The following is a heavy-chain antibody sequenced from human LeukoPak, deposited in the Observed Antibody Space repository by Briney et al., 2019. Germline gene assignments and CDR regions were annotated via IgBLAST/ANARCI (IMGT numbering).Heavy chain of an antibody. V-gene: IGHV4-39*07. J-gene: IGHJ6*01. CDR2: VDQTGSP. CDR3: ARDLGGYPFFMDV. CDR1: GGSLWSVRHN. Sequence: PSETLSLTCSVSGGSLWSVRHNWAWVRQSADKGLEHIGSVDQTGSPYYNPPLKSRVTISVDTSNKQFSLNLTSVTAADTAVYYCARDLGGYPFFMDVWGKGITVTVSS. D-gene: IGHD2-15*01.